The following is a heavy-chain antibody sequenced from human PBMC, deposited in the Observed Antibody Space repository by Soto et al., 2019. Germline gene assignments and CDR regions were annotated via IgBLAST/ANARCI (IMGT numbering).Heavy chain of an antibody. V-gene: IGHV3-30*03. CDR2: ISYDGSNK. D-gene: IGHD3-22*01. J-gene: IGHJ4*02. CDR1: GFTFSSYG. Sequence: QVQLVESGGGVVQPGRSLRLSCAASGFTFSSYGMHWVRQAPGKGLEWVAVISYDGSNKYYADSVKGRFTISRDNSKNTLYLQMNSLRAEDTAVYYCARGYHFDSSGYYSTFDYWGQGTLFTVSS. CDR3: ARGYHFDSSGYYSTFDY.